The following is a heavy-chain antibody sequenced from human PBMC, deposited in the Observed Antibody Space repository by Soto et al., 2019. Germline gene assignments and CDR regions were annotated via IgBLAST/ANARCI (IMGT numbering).Heavy chain of an antibody. J-gene: IGHJ2*01. CDR2: VYYSGST. D-gene: IGHD2-15*01. CDR3: ARLPDYSCDL. V-gene: IGHV4-59*08. Sequence: QVQLQESGPGLVKPSETLSLTCTVSVGAISSYYWCWIRQPPGKGLEWIGYVYYSGSTNYKPSLTNRATISVDPPKNQFPLKLSSVTAADTAVYSCARLPDYSCDLWGRGSLVTVSS. CDR1: VGAISSYY.